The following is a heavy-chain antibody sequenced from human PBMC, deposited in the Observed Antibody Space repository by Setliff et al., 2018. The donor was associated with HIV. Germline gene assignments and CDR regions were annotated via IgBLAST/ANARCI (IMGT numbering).Heavy chain of an antibody. D-gene: IGHD3-22*01. CDR2: INPSGGAT. V-gene: IGHV1-46*04. CDR1: GYVFTTYY. CDR3: ARGGRLDGTSGFYYPLQF. J-gene: IGHJ4*02. Sequence: ASVKVSCKASGYVFTTYYIHWVRQTPGQGLEWMGIINPSGGATTSARKLQGRVTMTKDKSTTTVHMELNSLKSEDTAVYYCARGGRLDGTSGFYYPLQFWGQGTLVTVSS.